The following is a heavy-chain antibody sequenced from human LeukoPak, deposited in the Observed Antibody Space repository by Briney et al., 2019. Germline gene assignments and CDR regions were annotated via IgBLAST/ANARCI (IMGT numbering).Heavy chain of an antibody. J-gene: IGHJ5*02. Sequence: SETLSLTCTVSGYSISSGYYWGWIRQPPGKGLEWIGSIYHSGSTYYNPSLKSRDTISVDTSKNQFSLKLSSVTAADTAVYYCAVGSTSCYGAAYCWFDPWGQGTLVTVSS. CDR3: AVGSTSCYGAAYCWFDP. D-gene: IGHD2-2*01. CDR2: IYHSGST. V-gene: IGHV4-38-2*02. CDR1: GYSISSGYY.